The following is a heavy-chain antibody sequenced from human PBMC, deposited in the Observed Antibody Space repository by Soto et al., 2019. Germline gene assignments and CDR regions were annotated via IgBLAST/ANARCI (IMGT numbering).Heavy chain of an antibody. D-gene: IGHD2-2*01. Sequence: QVQLQEPGPGLVKPSETLSLTCTVSGGSISSYYWSWIRQPPGKGLEWIGYIYYSGSTNYNPSLKSRVTVSVDTSKNRFSLRRSSVTAADTAVYYCARGRGPVVPAAMSPLSSYYFDYWGQGTLVTVSS. CDR2: IYYSGST. CDR3: ARGRGPVVPAAMSPLSSYYFDY. J-gene: IGHJ4*02. CDR1: GGSISSYY. V-gene: IGHV4-59*01.